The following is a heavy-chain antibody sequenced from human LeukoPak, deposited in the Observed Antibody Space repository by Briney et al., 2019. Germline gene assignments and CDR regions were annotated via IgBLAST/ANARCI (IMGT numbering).Heavy chain of an antibody. D-gene: IGHD3-10*01. V-gene: IGHV3-7*01. CDR2: IKQDGSEK. CDR3: AGGIAMVRGGDV. J-gene: IGHJ6*04. Sequence: PGGSLRLSCAASGLTFSTYWMTWVRQAPGKGLEWVANIKQDGSEKNYVDSVKGRFTISRDNAKNSLYLQMNSLRVEDTAVYYCAGGIAMVRGGDVWGKGNTVTVSS. CDR1: GLTFSTYW.